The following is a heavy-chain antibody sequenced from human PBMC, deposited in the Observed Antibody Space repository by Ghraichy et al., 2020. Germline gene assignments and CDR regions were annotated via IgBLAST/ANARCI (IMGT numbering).Heavy chain of an antibody. V-gene: IGHV3-23*01. Sequence: GESLNISCAASGFTFSSYAMSWVRQAPGKGLEWVSGISGSGGSTYYADSVKGRFTVSRDNSKNTLYLQMNSLRAGDTAVYYCASETTQPAGFSFYYYYYMDVWGKGTPVTVSS. CDR1: GFTFSSYA. CDR2: ISGSGGST. J-gene: IGHJ6*03. D-gene: IGHD2-2*01. CDR3: ASETTQPAGFSFYYYYYMDV.